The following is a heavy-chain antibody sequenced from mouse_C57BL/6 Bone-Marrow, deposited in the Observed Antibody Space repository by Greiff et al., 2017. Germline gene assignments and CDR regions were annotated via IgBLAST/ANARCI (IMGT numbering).Heavy chain of an antibody. CDR1: GYTFTSHW. J-gene: IGHJ2*01. CDR3: ATIYYYGGPDY. V-gene: IGHV1-56*01. CDR2: IFPGSGST. D-gene: IGHD1-1*02. Sequence: VQLQQSGPELVRPGASVKISCKAPGYTFTSHWMQWVRQRPGQGLGWIGEIFPGSGSTYYNEKFKGKATLTVDTSSSTAYMHLSSLTSADSAVYFGATIYYYGGPDYWGQGTTLTVSS.